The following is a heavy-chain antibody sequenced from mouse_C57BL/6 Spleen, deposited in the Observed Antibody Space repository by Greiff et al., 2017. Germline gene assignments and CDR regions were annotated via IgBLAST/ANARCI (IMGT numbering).Heavy chain of an antibody. V-gene: IGHV1-64*01. J-gene: IGHJ2*01. CDR2: IHPNSGST. D-gene: IGHD1-1*01. CDR1: GYTFTSYW. CDR3: AKNYGSSLDY. Sequence: QAQLQQPGAELVKPGASVKLSCKASGYTFTSYWMHWVKQRPGQGLEWIGMIHPNSGSTNYNEKFKSKAPLTVDKSSSTAYMQLSSLPSEDSAVYYCAKNYGSSLDYWGQGTTLTVSS.